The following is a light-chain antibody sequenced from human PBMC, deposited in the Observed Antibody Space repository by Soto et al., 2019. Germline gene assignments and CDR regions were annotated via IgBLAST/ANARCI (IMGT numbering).Light chain of an antibody. CDR2: GAS. J-gene: IGKJ3*01. CDR3: LQYGNSPFT. V-gene: IGKV3-20*01. CDR1: QSVSSN. Sequence: EIVMTQSPATLSVSPGERATLSCRASQSVSSNLAWYQQKPGQAPRLLIYGASSRATGIPDRFSGSGSGTDFTLTISRLEPEDFAVYYCLQYGNSPFTFGPGTKVDVK.